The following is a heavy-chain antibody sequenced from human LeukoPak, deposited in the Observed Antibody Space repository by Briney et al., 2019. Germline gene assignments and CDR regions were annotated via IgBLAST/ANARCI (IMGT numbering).Heavy chain of an antibody. D-gene: IGHD3-22*01. J-gene: IGHJ4*02. CDR3: ASAYYYDSSGWYYFDY. CDR1: GGSIGSHY. V-gene: IGHV4-59*11. CDR2: IYYSGST. Sequence: SETLSLTCTVSGGSIGSHYWSWIRQPPGKGLEWIGYIYYSGSTNYIPSLKSRVTISVDTSKNQFSLKLSSVTAADTAVYYCASAYYYDSSGWYYFDYWGQGTLVTVSS.